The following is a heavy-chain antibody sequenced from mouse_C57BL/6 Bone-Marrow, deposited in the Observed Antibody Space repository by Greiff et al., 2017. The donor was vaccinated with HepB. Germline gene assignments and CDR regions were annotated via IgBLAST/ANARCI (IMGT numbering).Heavy chain of an antibody. D-gene: IGHD1-1*01. Sequence: VQLQQPGAELVRPGTSVKLSCKASGYTFTSYWMHWVKQRPGQGLEWIGVIDPSDSYTNYNQKFKGKATLTVDTSSSTAYMPLSSLTSEDSAVYYCARRTTVVAPYAMDYWGQGTSVTVSS. J-gene: IGHJ4*01. V-gene: IGHV1-59*01. CDR2: IDPSDSYT. CDR3: ARRTTVVAPYAMDY. CDR1: GYTFTSYW.